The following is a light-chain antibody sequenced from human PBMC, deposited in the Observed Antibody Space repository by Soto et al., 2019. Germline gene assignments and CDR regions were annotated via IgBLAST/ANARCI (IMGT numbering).Light chain of an antibody. CDR2: EVS. Sequence: QSALTQPPSASGSPGQSVTISCTGTSSDVGGYNYVSWYQQYPGKARKLMIFEVSQRPSGVPDRFSASKSGNTASLTVSNLQGEDEADYDCSSYAGSNNLVFGGGTKLTVL. CDR1: SSDVGGYNY. CDR3: SSYAGSNNLV. V-gene: IGLV2-8*01. J-gene: IGLJ3*02.